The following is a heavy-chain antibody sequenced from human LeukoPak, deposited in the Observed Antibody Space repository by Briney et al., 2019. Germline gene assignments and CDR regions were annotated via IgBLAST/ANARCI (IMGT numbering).Heavy chain of an antibody. CDR2: IYYSGSA. V-gene: IGHV4-39*01. J-gene: IGHJ4*02. D-gene: IGHD2-21*02. CDR3: ARHALGDWGAYYFDY. Sequence: SETLSLTCTVSGGSVSSSSYYWDWIRQPPGKGLEWIGSIYYSGSAYYNPSLKSRVTISVDTSKNQFSLKLSSVTAADTAVYYCARHALGDWGAYYFDYWGQGTLVTVSS. CDR1: GGSVSSSSYY.